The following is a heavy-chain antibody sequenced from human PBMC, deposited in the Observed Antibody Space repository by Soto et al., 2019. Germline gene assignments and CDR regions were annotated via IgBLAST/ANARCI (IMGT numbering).Heavy chain of an antibody. CDR3: ASVAFGGVVMAN. J-gene: IGHJ1*01. D-gene: IGHD3-16*01. Sequence: SETLSDTCTGSSASSSKYYWSWTRQPPGKGLEWIGYIYFNGNTNYNPSLKRRVTISIDTSKKQISLNLTSVTDADTAVYYCASVAFGGVVMANCGQRTVVPVSS. V-gene: IGHV4-59*01. CDR1: SASSSKYY. CDR2: IYFNGNT.